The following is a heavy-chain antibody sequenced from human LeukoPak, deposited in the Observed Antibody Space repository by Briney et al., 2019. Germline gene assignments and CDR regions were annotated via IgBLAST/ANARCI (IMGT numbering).Heavy chain of an antibody. V-gene: IGHV4-39*01. Sequence: SEILSLTCTVSGGSISSSSYYWGWIRQPPGKGLEWIGSIYYSGSTYYNPSLKSRVTISVDTSKNQFSLKLSSVTAADTAVYYCARGGDSMIVVGPFDYWGQGTLVTVSS. CDR2: IYYSGST. CDR3: ARGGDSMIVVGPFDY. J-gene: IGHJ4*02. D-gene: IGHD3-22*01. CDR1: GGSISSSSYY.